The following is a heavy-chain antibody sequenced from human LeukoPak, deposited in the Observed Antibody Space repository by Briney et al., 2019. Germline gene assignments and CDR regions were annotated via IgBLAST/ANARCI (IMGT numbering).Heavy chain of an antibody. CDR2: IYHSGST. D-gene: IGHD1-26*01. V-gene: IGHV4-38-2*02. Sequence: KPSETLSLTCTVSGYSISSGYYWGWIRQPPGKGLEWIGSIYHSGSTYYNPSLKSRVTISVDTSKNQFSLKLSSVTAADTAVYYCARDLGGSYWGQGTLVTVSS. CDR1: GYSISSGYY. J-gene: IGHJ4*02. CDR3: ARDLGGSY.